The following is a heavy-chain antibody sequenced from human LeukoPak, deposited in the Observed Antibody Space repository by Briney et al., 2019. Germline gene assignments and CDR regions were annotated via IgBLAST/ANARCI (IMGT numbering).Heavy chain of an antibody. CDR1: GFTFSSYS. J-gene: IGHJ4*02. CDR3: ASSGGRTIVVEINAFDY. CDR2: ISSSSSTI. D-gene: IGHD2-21*01. Sequence: PGGSLRLSCAASGFTFSSYSMNWVRQAPGKGLEWVSYISSSSSTIYYADSVKGRFTISRDNAKNSLYLQMNSLRAEDTAVYYCASSGGRTIVVEINAFDYWGQGTLVTVSS. V-gene: IGHV3-48*01.